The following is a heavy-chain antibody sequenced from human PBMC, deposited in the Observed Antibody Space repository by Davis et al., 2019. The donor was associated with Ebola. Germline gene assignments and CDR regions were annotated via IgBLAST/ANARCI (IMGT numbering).Heavy chain of an antibody. Sequence: GESLKISCVASGFTLRSYAMSLVRQAPGKGLEWVATISGSGAGTYYADSVKGRFTISRDISKNTLDLQMNSLRAEDTAVYFCAKGTAWGDFDYWGQGTLVTVSS. CDR1: GFTLRSYA. J-gene: IGHJ4*02. CDR3: AKGTAWGDFDY. V-gene: IGHV3-23*01. D-gene: IGHD3-16*01. CDR2: ISGSGAGT.